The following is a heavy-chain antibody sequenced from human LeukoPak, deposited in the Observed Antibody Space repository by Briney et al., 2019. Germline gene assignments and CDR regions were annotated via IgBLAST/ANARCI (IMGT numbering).Heavy chain of an antibody. CDR1: GGSISSGGYY. CDR3: ATTQKYSSSWYDGP. D-gene: IGHD6-13*01. Sequence: SETLSLTCTVSGGSISSGGYYWSWIRQHPGKGLEWIGYIYYSGSTYYNPSLKSRVTISVDTSKNQFSLKLSSVTAADTAVYYCATTQKYSSSWYDGPGGQGTLVTVSS. V-gene: IGHV4-31*03. J-gene: IGHJ5*02. CDR2: IYYSGST.